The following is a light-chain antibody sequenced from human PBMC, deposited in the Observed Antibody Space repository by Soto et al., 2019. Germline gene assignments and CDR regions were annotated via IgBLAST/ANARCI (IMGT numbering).Light chain of an antibody. J-gene: IGLJ2*01. CDR1: SSDVGGYNY. CDR3: SSYTSSSTLV. Sequence: QSALTQPASVSGSPGQSITISCTGTSSDVGGYNYVSWYQHHPGKAPKVMIYEVSNRPSGISNRFPGSKAGNTASLTISGLQAEDEADYYCSSYTSSSTLVFGGGTKLTVL. CDR2: EVS. V-gene: IGLV2-14*01.